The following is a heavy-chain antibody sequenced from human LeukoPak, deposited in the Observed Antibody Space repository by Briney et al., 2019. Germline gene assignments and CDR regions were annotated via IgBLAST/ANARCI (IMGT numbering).Heavy chain of an antibody. Sequence: ASVKVSCKASGYTFTGYYMHWVRQAPGQGLEWMGWINPNSGGTNYAQKFQGRVTMTRDTSISTAYMELSRLRSDDTAVYYCARDRYDILTGYYLMYMDVWGKGTTVTVSS. CDR1: GYTFTGYY. CDR2: INPNSGGT. D-gene: IGHD3-9*01. V-gene: IGHV1-2*02. J-gene: IGHJ6*03. CDR3: ARDRYDILTGYYLMYMDV.